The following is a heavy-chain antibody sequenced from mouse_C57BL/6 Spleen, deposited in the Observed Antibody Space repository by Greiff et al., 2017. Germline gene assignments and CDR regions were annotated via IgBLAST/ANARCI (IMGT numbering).Heavy chain of an antibody. CDR1: GYTFTSYW. CDR2: IHPNSGST. V-gene: IGHV1-64*01. Sequence: VQLQQSGAELVKPGASVKLSCKASGYTFTSYWMHWVKQRPGQGLEWIGMIHPNSGSTNYNEKFKSKATLTVDKSSSTAYMQLSSLTSEDSAVYYCARILYDYDDYAMDYWGQGTSVTVSS. D-gene: IGHD2-4*01. J-gene: IGHJ4*01. CDR3: ARILYDYDDYAMDY.